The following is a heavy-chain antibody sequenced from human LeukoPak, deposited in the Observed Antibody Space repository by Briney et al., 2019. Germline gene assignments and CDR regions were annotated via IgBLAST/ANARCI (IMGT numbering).Heavy chain of an antibody. CDR3: AKDALLWFGEYYFDY. V-gene: IGHV3-30*02. CDR2: IRYDGSNK. CDR1: GFTFSSYG. Sequence: PGGSLRLSCAASGFTFSSYGMHWVRQAPGKGLEWVAFIRYDGSNKYYADSVKGRFTISRDNSKNTLYLQMNSLRAEDTAVYYCAKDALLWFGEYYFDYWGQGTLVTVSS. D-gene: IGHD3-10*01. J-gene: IGHJ4*02.